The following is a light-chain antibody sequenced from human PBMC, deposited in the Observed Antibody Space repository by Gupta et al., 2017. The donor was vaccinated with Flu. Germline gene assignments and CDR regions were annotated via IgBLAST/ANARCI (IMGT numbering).Light chain of an antibody. J-gene: IGLJ3*02. CDR2: VNSDGSH. CDR1: SGNSSYA. V-gene: IGLV4-69*01. CDR3: QTWGTGFQV. Sequence: VKPTCTLSSGNSSYAIAWHQQQPEKGPRYLMKVNSDGSHNKGDGIPDRFSGSSSGAERYLTISSLQSEDEADYYCQTWGTGFQVFGGGTKLTVL.